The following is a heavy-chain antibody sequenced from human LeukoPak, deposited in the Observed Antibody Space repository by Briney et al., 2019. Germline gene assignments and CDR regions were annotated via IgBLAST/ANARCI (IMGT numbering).Heavy chain of an antibody. Sequence: PSETLSLTCTVSGGSISSSSYYWGWIRQPPGKGLEWIGTIYYRGSTYYNPSLKSRVTISVDTSKKQFSLKLSSVTAADTAVYYCARTEQWLARFSFDYWGQGTLVTVSS. J-gene: IGHJ4*02. CDR3: ARTEQWLARFSFDY. CDR1: GGSISSSSYY. D-gene: IGHD6-19*01. CDR2: IYYRGST. V-gene: IGHV4-39*07.